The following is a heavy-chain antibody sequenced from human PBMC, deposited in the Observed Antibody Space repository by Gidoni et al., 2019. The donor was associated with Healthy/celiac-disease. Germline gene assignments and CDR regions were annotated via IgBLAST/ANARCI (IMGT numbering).Heavy chain of an antibody. V-gene: IGHV1-46*03. Sequence: QVQLVQSGAEVKKPGASVKVSCKASGYTFTSYYMHWVRQAPGQGLEWMGIINPSGGSTSYAQKFQGRVTMTRDTSTSTVYMELSSLRSEDTAVYYCARVRLGNSGSYGLSAFDIWGQGTMVTVSS. CDR2: INPSGGST. D-gene: IGHD1-26*01. CDR3: ARVRLGNSGSYGLSAFDI. CDR1: GYTFTSYY. J-gene: IGHJ3*02.